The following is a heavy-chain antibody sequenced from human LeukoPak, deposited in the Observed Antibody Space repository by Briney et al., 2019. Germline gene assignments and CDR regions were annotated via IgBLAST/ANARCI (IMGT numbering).Heavy chain of an antibody. V-gene: IGHV3-21*01. CDR2: ISYNSNYI. J-gene: IGHJ4*02. D-gene: IGHD3-22*01. Sequence: GGSLRLSCAGSGVTFSSHGMNWVRQAPGKGLEWVSFISYNSNYIFYADSVKGRFTISRDNAKSSLYLQMNSLRAEDTAVYYCARADYYETSGPFGYWGQGTLVIVSS. CDR3: ARADYYETSGPFGY. CDR1: GVTFSSHG.